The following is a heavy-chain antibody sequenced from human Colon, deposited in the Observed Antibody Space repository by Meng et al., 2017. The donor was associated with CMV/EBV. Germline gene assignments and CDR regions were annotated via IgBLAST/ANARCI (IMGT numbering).Heavy chain of an antibody. D-gene: IGHD2-15*01. Sequence: LSCVVSGFTFSKSWMHWVRQAPGKGLEWVSYTDGGRTGYADSVEGRFTISRDNAENTLYLQMSGLRAEDTAVYYCARSGVLFALDYWGQGTLVTVSS. CDR1: GFTFSKSW. CDR2: TDGGRT. J-gene: IGHJ4*02. CDR3: ARSGVLFALDY. V-gene: IGHV3-74*01.